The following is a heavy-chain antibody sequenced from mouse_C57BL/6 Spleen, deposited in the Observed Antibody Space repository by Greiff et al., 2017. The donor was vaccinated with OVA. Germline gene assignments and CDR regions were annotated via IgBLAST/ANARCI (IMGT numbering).Heavy chain of an antibody. D-gene: IGHD1-1*01. CDR3: SKHQTVEDNGVPHYDDMDY. J-gene: IGHJ4*01. Sequence: QVQLQQSGPGLVAPSQSLSITCTVSGFSLTSYGVDWVRQPPGKGLEWLGVIWGGGSTNYNSPLMSRLSISKDNSKGKVSLKMNSRPTDDTAMYYCSKHQTVEDNGVPHYDDMDYWGQGTSVTVSS. CDR1: GFSLTSYG. V-gene: IGHV2-9*01. CDR2: IWGGGST.